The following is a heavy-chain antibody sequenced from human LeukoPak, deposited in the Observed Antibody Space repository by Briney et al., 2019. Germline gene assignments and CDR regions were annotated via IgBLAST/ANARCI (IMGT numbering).Heavy chain of an antibody. CDR3: ARRYCSSTSCYGDAFDI. D-gene: IGHD2-2*01. CDR1: GYSFTSYW. V-gene: IGHV5-10-1*01. Sequence: GESLRISCKGSGYSFTSYWIGWVRQMPGKGLEWMGRIYPSDSYTNYSPSFQGHVTISADKSISTAYLQWSSLKASDTAVYYCARRYCSSTSCYGDAFDIWGQGTMVTVSS. J-gene: IGHJ3*02. CDR2: IYPSDSYT.